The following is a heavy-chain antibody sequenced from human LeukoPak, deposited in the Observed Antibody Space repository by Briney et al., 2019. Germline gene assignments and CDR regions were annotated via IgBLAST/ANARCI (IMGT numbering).Heavy chain of an antibody. CDR1: GDSISSGAYY. J-gene: IGHJ6*02. CDR3: ARDRGDGMDV. CDR2: IYNGGGT. V-gene: IGHV4-31*03. Sequence: PSQTLSLTSIVSGDSISSGAYYWVWIRQSPGNGLEWIGYIYNGGGTYYNPSLKSRVTISVDTSKNQFSLKLSSVTAADTAVYYCARDRGDGMDVWGQGTTVTVSS.